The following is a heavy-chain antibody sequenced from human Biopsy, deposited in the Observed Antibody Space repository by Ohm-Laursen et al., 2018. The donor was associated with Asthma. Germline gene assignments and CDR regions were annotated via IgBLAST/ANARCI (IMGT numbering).Heavy chain of an antibody. CDR3: ASDFPKDYVRYNFQF. V-gene: IGHV1-24*01. Sequence: SVKVSCKISGYSLTDLSMHWVRQAPGQGLEWMGGHDHEEGGTVNARRFQGRVTMTEDTSTDTAYMELSSLSSDDTAAYYCASDFPKDYVRYNFQFWGQGTLVTVSS. CDR2: HDHEEGGT. CDR1: GYSLTDLS. D-gene: IGHD4-17*01. J-gene: IGHJ4*02.